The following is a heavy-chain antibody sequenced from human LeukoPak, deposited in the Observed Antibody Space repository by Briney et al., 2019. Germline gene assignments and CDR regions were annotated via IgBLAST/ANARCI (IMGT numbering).Heavy chain of an antibody. V-gene: IGHV3-23*01. J-gene: IGHJ5*02. CDR3: AKDLRPVLFDP. D-gene: IGHD4-17*01. CDR2: ISGSGGST. CDR1: GFIFSSYA. Sequence: GGSVTLSCAASGFIFSSYAMRWVRQAPGKGLEWVSAISGSGGSTYNAGFVNGRFNISRANSNNTMYLQMNSLRADDTAVYYCAKDLRPVLFDPWGQGTLVTVSS.